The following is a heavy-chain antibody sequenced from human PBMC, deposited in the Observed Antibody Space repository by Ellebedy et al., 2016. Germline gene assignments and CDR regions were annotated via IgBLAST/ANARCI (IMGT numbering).Heavy chain of an antibody. J-gene: IGHJ4*02. V-gene: IGHV4-59*01. D-gene: IGHD5-12*01. CDR2: IYYSGST. CDR1: GGSISSYY. CDR3: ASGGRSYSGYAVHDY. Sequence: SETLSLTCTVSGGSISSYYWSWIRQPPGKGLEWIGYIYYSGSTNYNPSLKSRVTISVDTSKNQFSLKLSSVTAADTAVYYCASGGRSYSGYAVHDYWGQGTLVTFSS.